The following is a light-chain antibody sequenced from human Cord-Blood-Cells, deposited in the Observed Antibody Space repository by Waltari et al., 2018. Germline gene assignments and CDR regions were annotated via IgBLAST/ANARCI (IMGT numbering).Light chain of an antibody. CDR1: QSVSSN. CDR2: GAS. J-gene: IGKJ3*01. Sequence: DIVMTQSPDTLSVSPGERATLSCRASQSVSSNLAWYQQKPGQAPRLLIYGASTRATGIPARFSGSGSGTEFTLTISSLQSEDFAVYYCQQYNNWPPGTFGPGTKVDIK. V-gene: IGKV3-15*01. CDR3: QQYNNWPPGT.